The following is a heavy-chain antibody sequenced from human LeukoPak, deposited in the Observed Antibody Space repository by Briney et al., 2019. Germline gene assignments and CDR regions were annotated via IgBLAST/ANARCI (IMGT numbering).Heavy chain of an antibody. V-gene: IGHV3-30*18. CDR1: GFTFSSYG. CDR2: ISYDGSNK. Sequence: GGSLRLSCAASGFTFSSYGMHWVRQAPGKGLEWVAVISYDGSNKYYADSVKGRFTISRDNSKNTYLQMNSLRAEDTAMYYCAKGGPGIAAGGTWSWGQGTLVTVSS. CDR3: AKGGPGIAAGGTWS. D-gene: IGHD6-13*01. J-gene: IGHJ4*02.